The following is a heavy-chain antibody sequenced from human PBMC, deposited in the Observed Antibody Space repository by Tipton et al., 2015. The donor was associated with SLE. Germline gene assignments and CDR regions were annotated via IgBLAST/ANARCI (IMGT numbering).Heavy chain of an antibody. V-gene: IGHV4-39*07. D-gene: IGHD1-26*01. CDR3: ARGATHYFDY. Sequence: TLSLTCTVSGGSISSYYWGWIRQPPGKGLEWIGSIYHSGSTYYNPSLKSRVTISVDTSKNQFSLKLSSVTAADTAVYYCARGATHYFDYWGQGTLVTVSS. CDR1: GGSISSYY. J-gene: IGHJ4*02. CDR2: IYHSGST.